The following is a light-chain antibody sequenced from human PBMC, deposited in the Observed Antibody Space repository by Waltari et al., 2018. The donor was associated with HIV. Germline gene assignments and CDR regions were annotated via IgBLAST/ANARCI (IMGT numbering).Light chain of an antibody. CDR3: SSFANRDGFYVL. CDR2: EVT. J-gene: IGLJ2*01. V-gene: IGLV2-8*01. CDR1: NSDIGTYVY. Sequence: QSALTQPPYASGSPGQSVTLSCTGPNSDIGTYVYVPWYQQHPGKAPKLVISEVTKRPSGVSDRFSGSKSGNTAFLTVSGLQAEDEADYYCSSFANRDGFYVLFGGGTRLTVL.